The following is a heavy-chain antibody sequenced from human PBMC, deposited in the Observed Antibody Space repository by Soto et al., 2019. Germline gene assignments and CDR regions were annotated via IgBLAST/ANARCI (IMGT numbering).Heavy chain of an antibody. D-gene: IGHD2-15*01. CDR1: GGSISSYY. CDR3: ARRYGGTFDY. V-gene: IGHV4-59*08. CDR2: TYYSGST. Sequence: QVQLQESGPGLVKPSETLSLTCNVSGGSISSYYWSWIRQPPGKGLEWIGYTYYSGSTNYNPSLKRRVTISVDTSKNQFSLKLSSVTAADTAVYYCARRYGGTFDYWGQGTLVTVSS. J-gene: IGHJ4*02.